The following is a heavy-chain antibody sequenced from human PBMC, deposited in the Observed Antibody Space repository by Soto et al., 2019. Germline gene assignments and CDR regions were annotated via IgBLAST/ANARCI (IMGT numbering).Heavy chain of an antibody. D-gene: IGHD3-10*01. Sequence: PVESLILSCAASGFTFSSHSMIWVRQAPGKGLEWISHITSTSSTRSYADSVRGRFTISRDNAKDSLYLQMNSLRDEDTAVYYCARRITMVRGPYYYYAMDVWGQGTTVTVSS. CDR2: ITSTSSTR. V-gene: IGHV3-48*02. CDR3: ARRITMVRGPYYYYAMDV. J-gene: IGHJ6*02. CDR1: GFTFSSHS.